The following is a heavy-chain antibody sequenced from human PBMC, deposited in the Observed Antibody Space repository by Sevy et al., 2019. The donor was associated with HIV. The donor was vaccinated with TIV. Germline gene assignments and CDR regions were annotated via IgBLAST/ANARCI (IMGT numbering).Heavy chain of an antibody. V-gene: IGHV3-30-3*01. CDR3: ARDPKPGIAAAGLIDY. D-gene: IGHD6-13*01. CDR2: ISYDGSNK. Sequence: GGSLRLSCAASGFTFSSYAMHWVRQAPGKGLEWVAVISYDGSNKYYADSVKGRFTISRDNSKNTLYLQMNSLRAEDTARYYCARDPKPGIAAAGLIDYWGQGTLVTVSS. CDR1: GFTFSSYA. J-gene: IGHJ4*02.